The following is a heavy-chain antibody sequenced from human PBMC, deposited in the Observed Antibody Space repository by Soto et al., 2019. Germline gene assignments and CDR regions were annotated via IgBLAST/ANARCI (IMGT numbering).Heavy chain of an antibody. D-gene: IGHD4-17*01. V-gene: IGHV4-34*01. CDR2: INHSGST. CDR3: ARGLDYGDYALSK. J-gene: IGHJ4*02. CDR1: GGSFSGYY. Sequence: SETLSLTCAVYGGSFSGYYWSWIRQPPGKGLEWIGEINHSGSTNYNPSLKSRVTISVDTSKNQFSLKLSSVTAADTAVYYCARGLDYGDYALSKWGQGTLVTVSS.